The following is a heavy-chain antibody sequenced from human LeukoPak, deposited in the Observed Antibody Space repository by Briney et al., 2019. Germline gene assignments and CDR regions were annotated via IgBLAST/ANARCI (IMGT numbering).Heavy chain of an antibody. D-gene: IGHD1-26*01. CDR1: GFTFSGYT. J-gene: IGHJ4*02. Sequence: PGGSLRLSCAASGFTFSGYTMNWVRQAPGKGLEWVSSISSSSYVYYGDSVEGRFTISRDNAKNSLYLQMNSLRAEDTAVYYCARGSVGAAGLDHFDYWGLGTLVTVSS. V-gene: IGHV3-21*01. CDR2: ISSSSYV. CDR3: ARGSVGAAGLDHFDY.